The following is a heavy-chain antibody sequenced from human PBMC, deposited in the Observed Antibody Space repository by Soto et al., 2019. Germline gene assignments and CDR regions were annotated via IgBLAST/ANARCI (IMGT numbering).Heavy chain of an antibody. CDR2: IYYSGST. V-gene: IGHV4-61*01. D-gene: IGHD4-17*01. J-gene: IGHJ5*02. CDR1: GGSISSSSYY. CDR3: ARSRYGDYWFDP. Sequence: SETLSLTCTVSGGSISSSSYYWSWIRQPPGKGLEWIGYIYYSGSTNYNPSLKSRVTISVDTSKNQFSLKLSSVTAADTAVYYCARSRYGDYWFDPWGQGTLVTVSS.